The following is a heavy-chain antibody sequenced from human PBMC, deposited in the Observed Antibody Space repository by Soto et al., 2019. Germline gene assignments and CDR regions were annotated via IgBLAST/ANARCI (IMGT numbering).Heavy chain of an antibody. J-gene: IGHJ6*02. V-gene: IGHV3-15*07. D-gene: IGHD6-19*01. Sequence: GGSLRLSCAASGFTFSNAWMNWVRQAPGKGLEWVGRIKSKTDGGTTDYAAPVKGRFTISRDDSKNTLYLQMNSLKTEDTAVYYCTTDPEQWLYYYYYYGMDVWGQGTTVTVSS. CDR2: IKSKTDGGTT. CDR1: GFTFSNAW. CDR3: TTDPEQWLYYYYYYGMDV.